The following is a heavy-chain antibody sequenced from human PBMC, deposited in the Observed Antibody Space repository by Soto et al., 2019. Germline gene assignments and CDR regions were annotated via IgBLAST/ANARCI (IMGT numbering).Heavy chain of an antibody. Sequence: GGSLRLSCAASGFTFSSYAMHWVRQAPGKGLEWVAVISYDGSNKYYADSVKGRFTISRDNSKNTLYLQKDSMRGEDAGVSCFSYAARGHYAFDIWGQGTMVTVSS. CDR2: ISYDGSNK. J-gene: IGHJ3*02. CDR1: GFTFSSYA. CDR3: SYAARGHYAFDI. V-gene: IGHV3-30*04. D-gene: IGHD3-16*01.